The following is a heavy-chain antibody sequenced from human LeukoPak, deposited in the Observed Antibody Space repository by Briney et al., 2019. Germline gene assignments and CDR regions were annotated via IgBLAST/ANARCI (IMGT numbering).Heavy chain of an antibody. Sequence: ASVKVPCKASGYTFTSYYMHWVRQAPGQGLEWMGIINPSGGSTSYAQKFQGRVTMTRDTSTSTVYMELSSLRSEDTAVYYCAREGCSSDSCFYYFDYWGQGTLVTVSS. CDR1: GYTFTSYY. V-gene: IGHV1-46*01. CDR3: AREGCSSDSCFYYFDY. CDR2: INPSGGST. D-gene: IGHD2-15*01. J-gene: IGHJ4*02.